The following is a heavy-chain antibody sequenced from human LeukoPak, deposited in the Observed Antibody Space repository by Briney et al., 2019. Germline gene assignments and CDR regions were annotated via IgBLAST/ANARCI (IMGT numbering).Heavy chain of an antibody. Sequence: GGSLRLSCAASGFTFSSYGMHWVRQAPGKGLEWVAVISYDGSNKYYADSVKGRFTISRDNSKNTLYLQMNSLRAEDTAVYYCARESSGYYFDYWGQGPLVTVSS. V-gene: IGHV3-30*03. CDR3: ARESSGYYFDY. D-gene: IGHD6-25*01. J-gene: IGHJ4*02. CDR2: ISYDGSNK. CDR1: GFTFSSYG.